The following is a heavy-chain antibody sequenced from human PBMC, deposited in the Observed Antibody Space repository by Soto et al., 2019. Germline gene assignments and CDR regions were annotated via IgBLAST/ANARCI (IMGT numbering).Heavy chain of an antibody. V-gene: IGHV5-51*01. D-gene: IGHD5-12*01. CDR2: INPADSDI. CDR1: GYSFTSNW. J-gene: IGHJ4*02. CDR3: AKDRRDGYNYGDYFDY. Sequence: GESLKISCEASGYSFTSNWIGWVRQMPGKGLEWMGIINPADSDIKYSPSFQGQVTISADKSISTVYLQWSSLQASDTAMYYCAKDRRDGYNYGDYFDYWGQGTLVTVSS.